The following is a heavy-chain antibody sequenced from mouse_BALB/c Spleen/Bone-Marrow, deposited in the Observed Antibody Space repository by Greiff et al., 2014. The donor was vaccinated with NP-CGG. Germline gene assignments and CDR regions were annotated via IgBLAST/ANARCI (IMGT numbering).Heavy chain of an antibody. Sequence: VKLMESGAELVRPGASVKLSCKASGYSFTSYWMNWVKQRPGQDLEWIGMIHLSDSESRLNQKFKDKATLTVDKSSSTAYMQLSSPTSEDSAVYYCTRYDLTTRAFAYWGQGTLVTVSA. D-gene: IGHD3-3*01. V-gene: IGHV1-61*01. CDR3: TRYDLTTRAFAY. CDR1: GYSFTSYW. CDR2: IHLSDSES. J-gene: IGHJ3*01.